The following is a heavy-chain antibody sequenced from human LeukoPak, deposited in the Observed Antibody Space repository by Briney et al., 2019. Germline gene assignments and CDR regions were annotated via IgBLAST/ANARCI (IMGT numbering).Heavy chain of an antibody. CDR3: ARGYGDKASNLYYYYGMDV. CDR1: GFTFSSYG. CDR2: IWYDGSNK. V-gene: IGHV3-33*01. J-gene: IGHJ6*02. Sequence: GGSLRLSCAASGFTFSSYGMHWVRQAPGKGLEWVAVIWYDGSNKYYADSVKGRFTISRDNSKNTLYLQMNSLRAEDTAVYYCARGYGDKASNLYYYYGMDVWGQGTTVIVSS. D-gene: IGHD4-17*01.